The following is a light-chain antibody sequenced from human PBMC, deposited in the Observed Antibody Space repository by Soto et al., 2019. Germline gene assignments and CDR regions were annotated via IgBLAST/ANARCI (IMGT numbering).Light chain of an antibody. CDR2: GAS. J-gene: IGKJ1*01. Sequence: EIVLTQSPGTLSLSPGERVTLSCRASQSISSSYLAGYQQKRGQAPRLLIYGASSRDTGIPDRFSGSGSETDFTLTISRLERDDFAVYYCQQYGSSRWTFGQGTKVEIK. CDR3: QQYGSSRWT. V-gene: IGKV3-20*01. CDR1: QSISSSY.